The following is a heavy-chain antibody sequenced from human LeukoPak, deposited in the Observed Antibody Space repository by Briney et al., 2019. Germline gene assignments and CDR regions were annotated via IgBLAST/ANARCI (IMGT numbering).Heavy chain of an antibody. V-gene: IGHV3-23*01. J-gene: IGHJ4*02. CDR1: GFLLRNHP. Sequence: GSLKPPRAGSGFLLRNHPLDWGRQAPGAGTGGGSGVSASGGSTFNTDSVKGRFSISRDNSKNTLYLEMNSLRPEDTALYYCAKDVSSCGGDCPDSWGQGTLVTVSS. CDR2: VSASGGST. D-gene: IGHD2-21*02. CDR3: AKDVSSCGGDCPDS.